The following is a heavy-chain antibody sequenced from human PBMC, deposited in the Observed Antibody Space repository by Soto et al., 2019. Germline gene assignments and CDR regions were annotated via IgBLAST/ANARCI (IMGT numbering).Heavy chain of an antibody. CDR1: GYTFTSYD. D-gene: IGHD7-27*01. CDR3: TGGPPNWGFDS. V-gene: IGHV1-8*01. J-gene: IGHJ5*01. Sequence: GASVKVSCKASGYTFTSYDINSVRQTAGQGLEWMGWMSPKTANTGYAQKFQGRVTMTRSTSISTAYMELSSLTSEDTAVYYCTGGPPNWGFDSWGQGTPVTVS. CDR2: MSPKTANT.